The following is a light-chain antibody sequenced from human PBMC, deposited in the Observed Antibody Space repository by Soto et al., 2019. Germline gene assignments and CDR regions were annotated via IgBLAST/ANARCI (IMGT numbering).Light chain of an antibody. CDR3: VLYMGSGIWV. CDR2: STS. CDR1: SGSVSTRYY. Sequence: QAVVTQEPSFSVSPGGTVTLTCGVSSGSVSTRYYPGWYQQTPGQAPRTLIYSTSTRSSGIPDRFTGSIVGNKAALTISGAQADDESDYYCVLYMGSGIWVFGGGTKRPS. V-gene: IGLV8-61*01. J-gene: IGLJ3*02.